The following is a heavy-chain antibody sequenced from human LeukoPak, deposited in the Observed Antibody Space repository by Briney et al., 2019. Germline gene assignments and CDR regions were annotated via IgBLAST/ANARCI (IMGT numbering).Heavy chain of an antibody. D-gene: IGHD3-10*01. Sequence: PSETLSLTCTVSGGSISSYYWSWIRQPAGNGLEWIGRIYTSGSTSYHTSPKSRVTISVDTSKDQSSLNLTSVTAADTAVYYCAREGKITMVRGVIRYYYMDVWGKGTTVTISS. J-gene: IGHJ6*03. CDR2: IYTSGST. CDR1: GGSISSYY. V-gene: IGHV4-4*07. CDR3: AREGKITMVRGVIRYYYMDV.